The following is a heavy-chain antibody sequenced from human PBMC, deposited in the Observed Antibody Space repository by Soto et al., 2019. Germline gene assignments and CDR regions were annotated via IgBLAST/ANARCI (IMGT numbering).Heavy chain of an antibody. CDR3: ARGPTDYYDNSGNYFLDY. CDR1: GYTFTTYG. J-gene: IGHJ4*02. CDR2: ISTYNGNT. D-gene: IGHD3-22*01. Sequence: ASVKVSCKASGYTFTTYGMSWVRQAPGQGLDWMGWISTYNGNTKYAERLQGRVTMTTDTTTSTAYMELRSLRSDDTAVYYCARGPTDYYDNSGNYFLDYWGQRTLVTVSS. V-gene: IGHV1-18*01.